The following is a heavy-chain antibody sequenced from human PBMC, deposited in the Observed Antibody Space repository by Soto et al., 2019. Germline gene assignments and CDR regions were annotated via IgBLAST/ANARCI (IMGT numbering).Heavy chain of an antibody. CDR1: GFIIDAYA. CDR2: ISSSGTIV. CDR3: ARLAYKTVSHGC. J-gene: IGHJ4*02. V-gene: IGHV3-48*01. D-gene: IGHD2-21*01. Sequence: EVQLVESGGGLVQPGGSLRLSCAASGFIIDAYAMHWVRQAPGKGLEWVSYISSSGTIVNYADSVKGRFATSRDNARNSLYLQMNSLRAEDTAVYYCARLAYKTVSHGCWGQGTLVTVAS.